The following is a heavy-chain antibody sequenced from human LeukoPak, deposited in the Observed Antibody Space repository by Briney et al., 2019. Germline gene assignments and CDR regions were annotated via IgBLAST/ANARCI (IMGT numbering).Heavy chain of an antibody. V-gene: IGHV3-48*03. D-gene: IGHD2-8*02. Sequence: GGSLRLSCAASGFAFSNYEMNWVRQAPGKGLEWVSYISSGGRTIYYADSVRGRFTISRDNSKSTLSLQMNSLRAEDTAIYYCATYRQVLLPFESWGQGTLVTVSS. J-gene: IGHJ4*02. CDR2: ISSGGRTI. CDR3: ATYRQVLLPFES. CDR1: GFAFSNYE.